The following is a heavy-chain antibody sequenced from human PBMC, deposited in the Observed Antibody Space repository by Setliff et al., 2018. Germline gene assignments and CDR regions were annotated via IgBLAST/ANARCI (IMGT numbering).Heavy chain of an antibody. J-gene: IGHJ4*02. Sequence: GASVKVSCKSSGYTFTSYGINWVRRAPGQGLEWMGWINAYAQKFQGRVTMTIDTLTSAAYMELRSLRSDDTAVYYCARGPLDFVVTPAAAKFDYWGQGTLVTVSS. V-gene: IGHV1-18*01. CDR3: ARGPLDFVVTPAAAKFDY. CDR2: INA. CDR1: GYTFTSYG. D-gene: IGHD2-2*01.